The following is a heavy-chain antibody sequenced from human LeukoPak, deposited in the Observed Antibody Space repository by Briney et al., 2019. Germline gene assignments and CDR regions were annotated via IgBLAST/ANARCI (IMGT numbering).Heavy chain of an antibody. D-gene: IGHD3-22*01. CDR3: ARRRGGRGYDSSGQGGYYYYYMDV. CDR2: IYTSGST. CDR1: GGSISSCY. V-gene: IGHV4-4*09. Sequence: SETLSLTCTVSGGSISSCYWSWIRQPPGKGLEWIGYIYTSGSTNYNPSLKSRVTISVDTSKNQFSLKLSSLTAADTAVYYCARRRGGRGYDSSGQGGYYYYYMDVWGKGTTVTVSS. J-gene: IGHJ6*03.